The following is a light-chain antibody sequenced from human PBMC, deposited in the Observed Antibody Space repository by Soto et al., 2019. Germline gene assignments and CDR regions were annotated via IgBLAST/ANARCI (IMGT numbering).Light chain of an antibody. V-gene: IGLV2-8*01. J-gene: IGLJ1*01. CDR3: NSYAGGNTFV. CDR1: TSDVGGYEY. Sequence: QSVLAQPPSASGSLGQSVTISCTGTTSDVGGYEYVSWYQQHPGKAPKVLLYEVNKRPSGVPDRFSGSKSGNMASLTVSGLQAEDEAEYYCNSYAGGNTFVFGSGTNVTVL. CDR2: EVN.